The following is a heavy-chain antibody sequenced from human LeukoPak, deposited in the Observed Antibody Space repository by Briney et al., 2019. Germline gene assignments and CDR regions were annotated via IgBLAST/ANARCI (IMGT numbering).Heavy chain of an antibody. V-gene: IGHV4-4*07. Sequence: PSETLSLTCTVPGGSISSYYWSWIRQPAGKGLEWIGRIYTSGSTNYNPSLKSRVTMSVDTSKNQFSLKLSSVTAADTAVYYCARDRGSSWYGGNYFDYWGQGTLVTVSS. CDR1: GGSISSYY. D-gene: IGHD6-13*01. CDR2: IYTSGST. J-gene: IGHJ4*02. CDR3: ARDRGSSWYGGNYFDY.